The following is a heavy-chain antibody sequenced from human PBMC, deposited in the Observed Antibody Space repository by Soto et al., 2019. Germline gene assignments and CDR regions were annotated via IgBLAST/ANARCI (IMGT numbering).Heavy chain of an antibody. Sequence: GGSLRLSCAASGFTFSSYATSWVRQAPGKGLEWVSAISGSGGSTYYADSVKGRFTISRDNSKNTLYLQMNSLRAEDTAVYYCAKGATISPTDTYYDFWSGYYYYYGMDVWGQGTTVTVSS. CDR1: GFTFSSYA. CDR2: ISGSGGST. V-gene: IGHV3-23*01. J-gene: IGHJ6*02. D-gene: IGHD3-3*01. CDR3: AKGATISPTDTYYDFWSGYYYYYGMDV.